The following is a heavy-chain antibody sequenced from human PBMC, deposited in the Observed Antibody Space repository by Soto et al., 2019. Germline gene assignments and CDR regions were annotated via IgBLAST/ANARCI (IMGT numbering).Heavy chain of an antibody. CDR1: GFTFSSYA. Sequence: QPGGSLRLSCAASGFTFSSYAMSWVRQAPGKGLEWVSSVTGSGGNTNYADSARGRFSISRDNSTNALYLQMNSLGAEDTAVYYCAKMANGNYRGLINYWGQGALVTVSS. CDR3: AKMANGNYRGLINY. D-gene: IGHD2-8*01. J-gene: IGHJ4*01. CDR2: VTGSGGNT. V-gene: IGHV3-23*01.